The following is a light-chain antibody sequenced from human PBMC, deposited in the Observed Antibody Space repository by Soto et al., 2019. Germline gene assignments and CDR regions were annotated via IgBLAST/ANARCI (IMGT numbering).Light chain of an antibody. CDR1: SSDVGGYNY. CDR2: DVS. CDR3: SSYTGSSTLEF. V-gene: IGLV2-14*01. J-gene: IGLJ1*01. Sequence: QSVLTQPASVSGSPGQSITISCTGTSSDVGGYNYVSWYQQHPGKAPKLMIYDVSNRPSGVSNRFSGSKSGNTASLTISGLQADDEADYYCSSYTGSSTLEFFATGTKVTVL.